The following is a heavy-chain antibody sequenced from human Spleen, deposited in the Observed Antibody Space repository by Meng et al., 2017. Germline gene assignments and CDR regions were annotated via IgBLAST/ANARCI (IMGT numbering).Heavy chain of an antibody. D-gene: IGHD4-17*01. V-gene: IGHV2-70*20. Sequence: SGPTLVKPTQTLTLTCTFSGFSLNTRGMCVSWVRQPPGKALEWLALIDWGDRKFFSPSLRTRLTISKDTRKNQVVLTMTNVDPVDTATYYCARIYADFRDWCFDLWGRGTLVTVSS. CDR3: ARIYADFRDWCFDL. CDR1: GFSLNTRGMC. J-gene: IGHJ2*01. CDR2: IDWGDRK.